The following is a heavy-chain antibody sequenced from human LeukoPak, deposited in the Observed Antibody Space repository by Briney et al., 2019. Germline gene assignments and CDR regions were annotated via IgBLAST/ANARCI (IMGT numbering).Heavy chain of an antibody. Sequence: GGSLRLSCAASGFTVSSNYMSWVRQAPGKGLEWVSVIYSGGNTYYADSVKGRFTISRDNSKNTVYFQLDSLRAEDTAVYYCARTIPYGSGRQHPGKYYFDYWGRGTLVTASS. CDR2: IYSGGNT. CDR3: ARTIPYGSGRQHPGKYYFDY. CDR1: GFTVSSNY. J-gene: IGHJ4*02. D-gene: IGHD3-10*01. V-gene: IGHV3-53*01.